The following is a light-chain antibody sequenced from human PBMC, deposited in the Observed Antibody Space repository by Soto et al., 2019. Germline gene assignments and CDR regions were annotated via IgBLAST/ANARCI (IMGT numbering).Light chain of an antibody. Sequence: DIQMTQSPYSLSASVGDRVTITCRTSESISSYLNWYQQKPGKAPKLLIYAASSLQSGVPSRFSGSGSGTDFTLTISSLQPEDFATYYCQQNYSTSSITFGQGTRLEIK. J-gene: IGKJ5*01. CDR2: AAS. CDR1: ESISSY. CDR3: QQNYSTSSIT. V-gene: IGKV1-39*01.